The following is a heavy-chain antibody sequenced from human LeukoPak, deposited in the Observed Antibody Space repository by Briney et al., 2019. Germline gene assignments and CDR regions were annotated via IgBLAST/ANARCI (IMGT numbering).Heavy chain of an antibody. D-gene: IGHD6-19*01. J-gene: IGHJ6*02. CDR2: TYYRSKWYN. CDR3: ARVGYSSVWTPFAMDV. Sequence: SQTLSLNCAISGDSVSINSAVWNWIRQSPSRGLVWLGRTYYRSKWYNDYEVSVKSRITINPDTSKNQFSLQLNSVTPEDTAVYYCARVGYSSVWTPFAMDVWGQGTTVTVSS. V-gene: IGHV6-1*01. CDR1: GDSVSINSAV.